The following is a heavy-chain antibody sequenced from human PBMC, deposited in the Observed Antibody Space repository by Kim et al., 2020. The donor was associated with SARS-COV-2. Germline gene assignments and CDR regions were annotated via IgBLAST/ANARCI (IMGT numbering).Heavy chain of an antibody. CDR2: ISYDGSNK. V-gene: IGHV3-30*18. CDR3: AKARGVYDILTATYYYYGMDV. CDR1: GFTFSSYG. J-gene: IGHJ6*02. Sequence: GGSLRLSCAASGFTFSSYGMHWVRQAPGKGLEWVAVISYDGSNKYYADSVKGRFTISRDNSKNTLYLQMNSLRAEDTAVYYCAKARGVYDILTATYYYYGMDVWGQGTTVTVSS. D-gene: IGHD3-9*01.